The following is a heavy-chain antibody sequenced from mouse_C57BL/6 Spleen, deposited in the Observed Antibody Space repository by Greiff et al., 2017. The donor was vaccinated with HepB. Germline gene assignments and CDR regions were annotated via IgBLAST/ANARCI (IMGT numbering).Heavy chain of an antibody. V-gene: IGHV5-9-1*02. J-gene: IGHJ2*01. D-gene: IGHD2-5*01. CDR2: ISSGGDYI. CDR1: GFTFSSYA. CDR3: TSSYYSNYFDY. Sequence: EVKLMESGEGLVKPGGSLKLSCAASGFTFSSYAMSWVRQTPEKRLEWVAYISSGGDYIYYADTVKGRFTISRDNARNTLYLQMSSLKSEDTAMYYCTSSYYSNYFDYWGQGTTLTVSS.